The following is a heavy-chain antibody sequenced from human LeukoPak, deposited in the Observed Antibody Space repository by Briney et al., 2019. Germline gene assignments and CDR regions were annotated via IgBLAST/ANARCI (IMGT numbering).Heavy chain of an antibody. CDR3: ARALPSSGDYGMDV. J-gene: IGHJ6*02. CDR1: GGSISSYY. CDR2: IYTSGST. V-gene: IGHV4-4*07. Sequence: PSETLSLTCTVSGGSISSYYWSWIRQHAGKGLEWIGRIYTSGSTNYNPSLKSRVTMSVDTSKNQFSLKLSSVTAADTAVYYCARALPSSGDYGMDVWGQGTTATVSS. D-gene: IGHD3-10*01.